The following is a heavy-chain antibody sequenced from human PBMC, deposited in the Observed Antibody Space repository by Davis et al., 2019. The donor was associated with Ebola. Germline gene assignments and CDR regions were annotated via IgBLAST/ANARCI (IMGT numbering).Heavy chain of an antibody. CDR2: INHSGST. D-gene: IGHD2-2*01. CDR3: ARDRIVPNYYYYGMDV. Sequence: SETLSLTCTVSGGSISSSSYYWSWIRQPPGKGLEWIGEINHSGSTNYNPSLKSRVTIAVDTSKNQFSLKLSSVTAADTAVYYCARDRIVPNYYYYGMDVWGQGTTVTVSS. J-gene: IGHJ6*02. CDR1: GGSISSSSYY. V-gene: IGHV4-39*07.